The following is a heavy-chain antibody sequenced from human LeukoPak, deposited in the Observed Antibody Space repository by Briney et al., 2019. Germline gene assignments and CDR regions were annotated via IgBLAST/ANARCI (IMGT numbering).Heavy chain of an antibody. Sequence: ASVKVSCKASGYTFTSYGISWVRQAPGQGLEWRGWISAYNGNTNYAQKLQGRVTMTTGTSTSTAYMELRSLRPDDTAVYYCAIRGNVGYGYYFQSWGQGTRVTVSS. J-gene: IGHJ4*02. V-gene: IGHV1-18*04. CDR3: AIRGNVGYGYYFQS. CDR2: ISAYNGNT. CDR1: GYTFTSYG. D-gene: IGHD5-18*01.